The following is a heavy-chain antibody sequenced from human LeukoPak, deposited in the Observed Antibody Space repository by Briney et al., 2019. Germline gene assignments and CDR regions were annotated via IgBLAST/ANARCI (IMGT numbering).Heavy chain of an antibody. CDR3: AREGTEVRGMNWFDP. D-gene: IGHD3-10*01. CDR2: FDPEDGET. CDR1: GYTLTELS. Sequence: ASVKVSCKVSGYTLTELSMHWVRQAPGKGLEWMGGFDPEDGETIYAQKFQGRVTMTEDTSTDTAYMELSSLRSDDTAVYYCAREGTEVRGMNWFDPWGQGTLVTVSS. J-gene: IGHJ5*02. V-gene: IGHV1-24*01.